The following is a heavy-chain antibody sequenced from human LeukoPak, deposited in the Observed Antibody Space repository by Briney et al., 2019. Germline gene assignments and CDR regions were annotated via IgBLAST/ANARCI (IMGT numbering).Heavy chain of an antibody. CDR1: GFSFNNYA. V-gene: IGHV3-23*01. Sequence: GGSLRLSCAASGFSFNNYAMVWVRQTPGKGLEWVSVISAGNDIVYADSVKGRFSISRDNARNTVYLQMNSLRVEDTAVYYCTSWGDTTAEYFQRWGQGTLVTVSS. CDR3: TSWGDTTAEYFQR. CDR2: ISAGNDI. J-gene: IGHJ1*01. D-gene: IGHD2-21*02.